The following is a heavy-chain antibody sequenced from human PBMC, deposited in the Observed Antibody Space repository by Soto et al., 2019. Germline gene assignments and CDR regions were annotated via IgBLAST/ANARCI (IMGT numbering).Heavy chain of an antibody. CDR1: GYTFTSYY. V-gene: IGHV1-46*03. CDR2: INPGGGST. CDR3: ATYCSGGTCPPGPGN. D-gene: IGHD2-15*01. Sequence: QVQLVQSGAEVKKPGASVKVSCKASGYTFTSYYMHWVRQAPGQGLEWMGIINPGGGSTSYAQKFQGRDTMTMDTSTSTIYMEVSSLRAEDTAVYYCATYCSGGTCPPGPGNWGQGTMVTVSS. J-gene: IGHJ3*01.